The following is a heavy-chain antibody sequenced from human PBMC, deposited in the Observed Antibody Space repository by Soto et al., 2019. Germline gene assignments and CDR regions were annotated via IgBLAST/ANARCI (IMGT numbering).Heavy chain of an antibody. CDR1: GYTFTSYA. D-gene: IGHD3-9*01. CDR2: INAGNGNT. Sequence: ASVKVSCKASGYTFTSYAMHWVRQAPGQRLEWMGWINAGNGNTKYSQKFQGRVTITRDTSANTAYMELSSLRSEDTAVYYCARARHRVLRYFDWLLNYMDVWGKGTTVTVSS. V-gene: IGHV1-3*01. CDR3: ARARHRVLRYFDWLLNYMDV. J-gene: IGHJ6*03.